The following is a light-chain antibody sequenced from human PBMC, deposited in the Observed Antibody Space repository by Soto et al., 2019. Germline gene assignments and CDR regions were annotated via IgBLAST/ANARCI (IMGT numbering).Light chain of an antibody. CDR1: ISDVGGYNY. CDR2: EVS. CDR3: SSYAGSNKSV. V-gene: IGLV2-8*01. Sequence: QSALTQPPSASGSPGQSVTISCTGTISDVGGYNYVSWYQQHPGKAPKLMIYEVSKRPSGVPDRFSGSKSGNTASLTVSGLQPEDEADYYCSSYAGSNKSVFGTGTKVTV. J-gene: IGLJ1*01.